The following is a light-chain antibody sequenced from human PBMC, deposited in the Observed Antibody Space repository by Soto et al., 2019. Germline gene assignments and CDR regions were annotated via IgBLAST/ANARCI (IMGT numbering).Light chain of an antibody. CDR2: AAS. Sequence: EVVMTQSPSTLSVSPGERATLSCRASQSVGGNLAWYQQKPGQAPRLLIYAASTRATGVPGRFSGSGSGTEFTLTISSLQSEDFAGYYCQQYNNWSFGQGTRLEIK. CDR3: QQYNNWS. V-gene: IGKV3-15*01. J-gene: IGKJ5*01. CDR1: QSVGGN.